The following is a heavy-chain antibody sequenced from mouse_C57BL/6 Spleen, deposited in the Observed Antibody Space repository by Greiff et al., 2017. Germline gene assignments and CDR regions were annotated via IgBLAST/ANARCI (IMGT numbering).Heavy chain of an antibody. Sequence: QVQLQQSGAELVKPGASVKISCKASGYAFSSYWMNWVKQRPGKGLEWIGQIYPGDGDTNYNGKFKGKATLTADKSSSTAYMQLSSLTSEDSAVYFCARFYDGYPSFADWGQGTLVPVSA. D-gene: IGHD2-3*01. V-gene: IGHV1-80*01. CDR3: ARFYDGYPSFAD. CDR2: IYPGDGDT. J-gene: IGHJ3*01. CDR1: GYAFSSYW.